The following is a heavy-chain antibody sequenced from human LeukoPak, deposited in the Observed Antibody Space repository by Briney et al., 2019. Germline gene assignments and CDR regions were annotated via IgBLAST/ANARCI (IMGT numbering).Heavy chain of an antibody. CDR3: ARLVGGTVDY. D-gene: IGHD1-26*01. V-gene: IGHV5-10-1*01. J-gene: IGHJ4*02. Sequence: GESLKISCKGSGYNFTSSWISWVRQVPGKGLEWMGRIDPSDSYTNYSPSFQGHVTISADKSATSAYLQWSSLKASDTAMYYCARLVGGTVDYWGQGTLVTVSS. CDR2: IDPSDSYT. CDR1: GYNFTSSW.